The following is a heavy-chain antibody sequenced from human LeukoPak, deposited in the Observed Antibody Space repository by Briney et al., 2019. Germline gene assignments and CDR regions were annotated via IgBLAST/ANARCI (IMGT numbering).Heavy chain of an antibody. CDR1: GGSISSYY. D-gene: IGHD2-2*01. V-gene: IGHV4-59*12. CDR2: IYYSGST. Sequence: PSETLSLTCTVSGGSISSYYWSWIRQPPGKGLEWLGYIYYSGSTNYNPSLKSRVTISVDTSKNQFSLKLSSVTAADTAVYYCARDLSAADYYYYMDVWGKGTTVTVSS. J-gene: IGHJ6*03. CDR3: ARDLSAADYYYYMDV.